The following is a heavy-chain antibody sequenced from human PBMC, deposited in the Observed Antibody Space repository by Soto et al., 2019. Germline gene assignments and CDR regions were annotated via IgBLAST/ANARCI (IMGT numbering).Heavy chain of an antibody. J-gene: IGHJ6*02. Sequence: ASVKVSCKASGYSFTRYGIGWARQAPGQGLEWMGWINAYNGNTNYAQNLQDRLTLTTDTSTTTAYMELRSLRSNDTAIYYCAMVDVYVTPSPQDVWGQGTTVTVS. V-gene: IGHV1-18*01. CDR3: AMVDVYVTPSPQDV. CDR1: GYSFTRYG. D-gene: IGHD3-16*01. CDR2: INAYNGNT.